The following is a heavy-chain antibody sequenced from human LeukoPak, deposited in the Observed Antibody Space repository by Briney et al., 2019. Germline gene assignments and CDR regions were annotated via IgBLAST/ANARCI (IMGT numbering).Heavy chain of an antibody. D-gene: IGHD3-10*01. CDR3: ARGQDNLWFGEFGY. V-gene: IGHV1-8*01. J-gene: IGHJ4*02. CDR1: GYTFTSYD. CDR2: MNPNSGNT. Sequence: ASVKVSCKASGYTFTSYDINWERQATGQGLEWMGWMNPNSGNTGYAQKFQGRVTMTRNTSISTAYMELSSLRSEDTAVYYCARGQDNLWFGEFGYWGQGTLVTVSS.